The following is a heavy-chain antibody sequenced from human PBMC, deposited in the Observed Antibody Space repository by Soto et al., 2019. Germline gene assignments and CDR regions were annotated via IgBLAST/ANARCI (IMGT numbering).Heavy chain of an antibody. Sequence: ASVKVSCKASGYTFTSYDINCVRQATGQGLEWMGWMNPNSGNTGYAQKFQGRVTMTRNTSISTAYMELSSLRSEDTAVYYCARKNYDVLYYYYMDVWGKGTTVTVSS. J-gene: IGHJ6*03. CDR3: ARKNYDVLYYYYMDV. CDR1: GYTFTSYD. D-gene: IGHD1-7*01. CDR2: MNPNSGNT. V-gene: IGHV1-8*01.